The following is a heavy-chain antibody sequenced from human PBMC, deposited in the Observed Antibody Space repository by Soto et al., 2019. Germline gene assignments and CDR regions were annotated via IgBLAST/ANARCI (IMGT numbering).Heavy chain of an antibody. CDR3: ARDQGVRDPPKVLRFLEWSPYYYYGMDV. D-gene: IGHD3-3*01. CDR1: GFTFSSYG. Sequence: QVQLVESGGGVVQPGRSLRLSCAASGFTFSSYGMHWVRQAPGKGLEWVAVIWYDGSNKYYADSVKGRFTISRDNFKNTLYLQMNSLRAEDTAVYYCARDQGVRDPPKVLRFLEWSPYYYYGMDVWGQGTTVTVSS. CDR2: IWYDGSNK. J-gene: IGHJ6*02. V-gene: IGHV3-33*01.